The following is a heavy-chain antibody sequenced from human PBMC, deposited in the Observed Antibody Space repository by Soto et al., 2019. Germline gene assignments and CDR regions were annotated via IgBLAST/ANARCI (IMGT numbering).Heavy chain of an antibody. V-gene: IGHV3-15*01. CDR1: GFTFSNAW. CDR2: IKSKSDGGTT. D-gene: IGHD1-26*01. Sequence: VGSLRLSCAASGFTFSNAWMNWVRQAPGKGLEWVGRIKSKSDGGTTDYAAPVQGRFIVSRDDSKNTLYLQMQSLRTEDTAVYYCATDPFSGSYYGFYIWGQGTMVTVSS. CDR3: ATDPFSGSYYGFYI. J-gene: IGHJ3*02.